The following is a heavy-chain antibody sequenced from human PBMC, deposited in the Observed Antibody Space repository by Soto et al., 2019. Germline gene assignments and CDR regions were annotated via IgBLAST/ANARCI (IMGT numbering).Heavy chain of an antibody. CDR3: ARTYGEGRHGSFWNWFDP. CDR2: INHSGST. Sequence: SETLSLTCAVYGGSFSGYYWSWIRQPPGKGLEWIGEINHSGSTNYNPSLKSRVTISVDTSKNQFSLKLSSVTAADTAVYYCARTYGEGRHGSFWNWFDPWGQANLVTVSS. CDR1: GGSFSGYY. J-gene: IGHJ5*02. D-gene: IGHD3-10*01. V-gene: IGHV4-34*01.